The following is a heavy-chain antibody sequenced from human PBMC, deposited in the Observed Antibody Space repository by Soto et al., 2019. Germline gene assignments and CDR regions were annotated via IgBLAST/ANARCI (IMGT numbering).Heavy chain of an antibody. Sequence: QVQLVQSGAEVKKPGSSVNVSCKASGGTFRIYTISWVRQDPGQCLEWMGGSANSAQQFQCSLTVTADESTSTVFLELSRLTSEDTAAYYCAREGPPDIACFDPWGQRTKVSVSS. D-gene: IGHD2-15*01. V-gene: IGHV1-69*01. CDR3: AREGPPDIACFDP. CDR2: GSA. J-gene: IGHJ5*02. CDR1: GGTFRIYT.